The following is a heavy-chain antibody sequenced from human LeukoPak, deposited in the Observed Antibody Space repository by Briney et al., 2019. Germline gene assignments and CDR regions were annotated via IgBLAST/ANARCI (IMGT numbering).Heavy chain of an antibody. CDR3: ASGYFGDAFDV. J-gene: IGHJ3*01. V-gene: IGHV4-59*08. CDR2: IYYTGTT. Sequence: SETLSLTCTVSGGSISSYYWSWIRQPPGKGLEWIGYIYYTGTTNYNPSLKSRVTISVDISKNHFSLKLSSVTAADTAVYYCASGYFGDAFDVWGQGTMVTVSS. CDR1: GGSISSYY. D-gene: IGHD3-9*01.